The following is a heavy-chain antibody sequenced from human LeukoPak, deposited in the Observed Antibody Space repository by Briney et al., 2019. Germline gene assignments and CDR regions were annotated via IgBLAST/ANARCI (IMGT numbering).Heavy chain of an antibody. Sequence: PGGSLRLSCAASGFTFSSYAMSWVRQAPGKGLEWVSAISISGGTTYYTDSVKGRFTISRDNSKNTLYLQMNSLRAEDTAVYYCAKGLQRGCFDYWGQGTLVTVSS. CDR3: AKGLQRGCFDY. J-gene: IGHJ4*02. D-gene: IGHD3-16*01. CDR1: GFTFSSYA. CDR2: ISISGGTT. V-gene: IGHV3-23*01.